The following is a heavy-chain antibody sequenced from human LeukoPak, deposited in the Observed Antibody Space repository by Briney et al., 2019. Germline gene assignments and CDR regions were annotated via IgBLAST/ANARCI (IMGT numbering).Heavy chain of an antibody. D-gene: IGHD6-19*01. CDR3: ARSSSGWYKDNWFDP. J-gene: IGHJ5*02. Sequence: SETLSLTCTVSGGSISSGDYYWSWIRQPPGKGLEWIGYIYYSGSTYYNPSLKSRVTISVDTSKSQFSLKLSSVTAADTAVYYRARSSSGWYKDNWFDPWGQGTLVTVSS. CDR1: GGSISSGDYY. V-gene: IGHV4-30-4*08. CDR2: IYYSGST.